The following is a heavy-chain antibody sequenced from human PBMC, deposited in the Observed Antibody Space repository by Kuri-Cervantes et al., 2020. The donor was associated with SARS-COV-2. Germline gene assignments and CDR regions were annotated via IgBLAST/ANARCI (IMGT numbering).Heavy chain of an antibody. V-gene: IGHV4-39*01. D-gene: IGHD3-16*01. CDR3: ARQGAPDVWESSPYYFDY. J-gene: IGHJ4*02. Sequence: GSLRLSCTVSGGSVSSSSYYWGWIRQPPGKGLEWIGSIYYSGSTYYNPSLKSRVTISVDTSKNQFSLKLSSVTAADTAVYYCARQGAPDVWESSPYYFDYWGQGTLVTVSS. CDR2: IYYSGST. CDR1: GGSVSSSSYY.